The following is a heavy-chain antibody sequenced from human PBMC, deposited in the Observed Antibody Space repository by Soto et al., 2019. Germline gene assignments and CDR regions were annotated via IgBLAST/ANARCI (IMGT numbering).Heavy chain of an antibody. Sequence: EVQLVESGGGLVQPGESLRLSCAASGFTFSNYWMHWVRQAPGKGLMWVSRIDSDGSRITYADFVKGRFTISRDNAKNTVYLHMNSLTAEDTAVYYRVRTSLVVAVATREDFWGQGTLVTVSS. CDR2: IDSDGSRI. D-gene: IGHD2-15*01. CDR1: GFTFSNYW. CDR3: VRTSLVVAVATREDF. V-gene: IGHV3-74*01. J-gene: IGHJ4*02.